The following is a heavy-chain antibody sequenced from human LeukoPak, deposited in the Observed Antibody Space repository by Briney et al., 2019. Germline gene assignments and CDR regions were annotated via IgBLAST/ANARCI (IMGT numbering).Heavy chain of an antibody. J-gene: IGHJ6*03. V-gene: IGHV3-30*18. CDR1: GFTFSSYG. Sequence: PGGSLRLSCAASGFTFSSYGMHWVRQAPGKGLEWVAVISYDGSNKYYADSVKGRFTISKDNSKNTLYLQMNSLRAEDTAVYYCAKGYGSYFRQSYYMDVWGKGTTVTVSS. D-gene: IGHD6-19*01. CDR3: AKGYGSYFRQSYYMDV. CDR2: ISYDGSNK.